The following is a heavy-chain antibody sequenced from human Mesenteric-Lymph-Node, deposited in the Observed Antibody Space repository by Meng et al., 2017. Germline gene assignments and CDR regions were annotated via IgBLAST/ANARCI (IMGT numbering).Heavy chain of an antibody. J-gene: IGHJ4*02. CDR2: VYHRGDT. V-gene: IGHV4-4*02. Sequence: AHRAGLGPGRVKRAGALSPTGTVPGDSSGSDIWWSWVRQPPGKGLEWIGEVYHRGDTNYNPSLKSRVDISVDKSKNQFYLSLFSVTAADTAVYYCGRDQGRELINHWGQGTLVTVSS. CDR1: GDSSGSDIW. CDR3: GRDQGRELINH. D-gene: IGHD1-7*01.